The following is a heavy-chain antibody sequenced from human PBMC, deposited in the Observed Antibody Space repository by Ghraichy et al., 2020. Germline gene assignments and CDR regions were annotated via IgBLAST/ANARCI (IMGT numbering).Heavy chain of an antibody. CDR1: GFTFSSYA. CDR3: AKDQEATYYGSGSSPFDY. CDR2: ISGSGGST. V-gene: IGHV3-23*01. Sequence: GGSLRLSCAASGFTFSSYAMSWVRQAPGKGLEWVSAISGSGGSTYYADSVKGRFTISRDNSKNTLYLQMNSLRAEDTAVYYCAKDQEATYYGSGSSPFDYWGQGTLVTVSS. J-gene: IGHJ4*02. D-gene: IGHD3-10*01.